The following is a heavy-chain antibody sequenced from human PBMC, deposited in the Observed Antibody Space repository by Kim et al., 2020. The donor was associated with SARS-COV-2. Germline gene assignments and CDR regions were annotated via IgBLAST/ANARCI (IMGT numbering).Heavy chain of an antibody. CDR3: AKRGYNYGYYFDS. J-gene: IGHJ4*02. V-gene: IGHV3-23*01. D-gene: IGHD5-18*01. Sequence: VKGRFTISSNNSQTTLSLQVNGLRAEDTAVYYCAKRGYNYGYYFDSWGQGTLVTVSS.